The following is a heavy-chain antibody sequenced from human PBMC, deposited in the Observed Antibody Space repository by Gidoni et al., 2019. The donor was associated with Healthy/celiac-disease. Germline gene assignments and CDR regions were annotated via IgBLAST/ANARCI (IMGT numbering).Heavy chain of an antibody. J-gene: IGHJ4*02. Sequence: EVQLVESGGCLVQPGGCMRLSCAASGFTFSSYWMSWVRQAPGKGLEWVANIKQDGSEKYYVDSVKGRFTISRDNAKNSLYLQMNSLRAEDTAVYYCARGLVSYYFDYWGQGTLVTVSS. CDR3: ARGLVSYYFDY. CDR2: IKQDGSEK. D-gene: IGHD6-6*01. CDR1: GFTFSSYW. V-gene: IGHV3-7*03.